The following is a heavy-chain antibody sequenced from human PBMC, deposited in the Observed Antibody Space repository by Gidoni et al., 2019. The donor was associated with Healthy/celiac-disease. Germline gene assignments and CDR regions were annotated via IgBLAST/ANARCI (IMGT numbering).Heavy chain of an antibody. D-gene: IGHD5-12*01. Sequence: QAQLVQYGAAAKKTGASVKVNCTLSGHTFTGYYMHWVRQDPGQGLEWMGWINPHSVGTNYAEKFQGRVTMTRDASISTAYMELSMLGTDDTAVYYCARGRGDGYSLYYFDYWGQGTLVTVSS. CDR2: INPHSVGT. J-gene: IGHJ4*02. CDR1: GHTFTGYY. CDR3: ARGRGDGYSLYYFDY. V-gene: IGHV1-2*02.